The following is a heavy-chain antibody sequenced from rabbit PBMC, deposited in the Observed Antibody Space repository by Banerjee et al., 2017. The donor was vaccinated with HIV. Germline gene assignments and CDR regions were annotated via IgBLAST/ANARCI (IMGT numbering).Heavy chain of an antibody. J-gene: IGHJ4*01. CDR1: GFDFSSYY. D-gene: IGHD1-1*01. Sequence: QEQLVESGGGLVKPEGSLTLTCKASGFDFSSYYMSWVRQAPGKGLEWIGYIDPVFGSTYYASWVNGRFTISSHNAQNTLYLQLNSLTAADTATYFCARDWGSSSGYNYFNLWGPGTLVTVS. V-gene: IGHV1S47*01. CDR2: IDPVFGST. CDR3: ARDWGSSSGYNYFNL.